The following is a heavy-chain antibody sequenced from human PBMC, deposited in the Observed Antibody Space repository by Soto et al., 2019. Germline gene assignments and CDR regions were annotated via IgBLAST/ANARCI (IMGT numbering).Heavy chain of an antibody. CDR2: INPSGGST. J-gene: IGHJ6*03. V-gene: IGHV1-46*03. Sequence: ASVKVSCKASGYTFTSYYMHWVRQAPGQGLEWMGIINPSGGSTSYAQKFQGRVTMTRDTSTSTVYMELSSLRSEDTAVYYCARDYDYIWGSYRFGYYYYMDVWGKGTTVTVSS. CDR3: ARDYDYIWGSYRFGYYYYMDV. CDR1: GYTFTSYY. D-gene: IGHD3-16*02.